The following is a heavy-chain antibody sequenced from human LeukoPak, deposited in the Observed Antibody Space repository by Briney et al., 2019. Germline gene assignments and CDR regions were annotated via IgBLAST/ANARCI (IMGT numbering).Heavy chain of an antibody. CDR2: IYYSGST. V-gene: IGHV4-59*01. CDR1: GGSISSYY. Sequence: SETLSLTCTGSGGSISSYYWSWIRQPPGKGLEWIGYIYYSGSTNYNPSLKSRVTISVDTSKNQFSLKLSSVTAADTAVYYCARGSLVRGAFDIWGQGTMVTVSS. CDR3: ARGSLVRGAFDI. J-gene: IGHJ3*02. D-gene: IGHD3-10*01.